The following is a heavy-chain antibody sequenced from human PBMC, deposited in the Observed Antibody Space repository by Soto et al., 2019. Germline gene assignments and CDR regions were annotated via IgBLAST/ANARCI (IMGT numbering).Heavy chain of an antibody. D-gene: IGHD6-19*01. CDR1: GFTFSSYA. Sequence: GGSLRLSCAASGFTFSSYAMSWVRQAPGKGLEWVSAISGSGGSTYYADSVKGRFTISRDNSKNTLYLQMNNLRAEDTAVYYCAKGSQWLVHGFFDYWGQGTLVTVSS. J-gene: IGHJ4*02. CDR3: AKGSQWLVHGFFDY. CDR2: ISGSGGST. V-gene: IGHV3-23*01.